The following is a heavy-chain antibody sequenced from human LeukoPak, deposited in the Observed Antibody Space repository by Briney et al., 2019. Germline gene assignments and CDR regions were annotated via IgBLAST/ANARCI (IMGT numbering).Heavy chain of an antibody. CDR2: ISYDGSNK. Sequence: GRSLRLSCAASGFTFSSHGMHWVRQATGKGLEWVAVISYDGSNKYYADSVKGRFTISRDNSKNTLYLQMNSLGAEDTAVYYCANKRGLSGYFVYWGQGTLVTVSS. CDR3: ANKRGLSGYFVY. D-gene: IGHD3-9*01. CDR1: GFTFSSHG. V-gene: IGHV3-30*18. J-gene: IGHJ4*02.